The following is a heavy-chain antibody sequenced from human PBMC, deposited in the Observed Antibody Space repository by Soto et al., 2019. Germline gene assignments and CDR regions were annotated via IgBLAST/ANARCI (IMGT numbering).Heavy chain of an antibody. V-gene: IGHV4-30-2*01. CDR2: IYHTGTT. J-gene: IGHJ3*02. Sequence: SETLSLTCTVSGGSINSGDYSWTWIRQPPGKGLEWIGYIYHTGTTYYNMSLKSRVTISVDRSKNQFSLKLSSVTAADTAVYFGARGGSYYEDVIHGAFDIWGKGTMVTVSS. D-gene: IGHD1-26*01. CDR1: GGSINSGDYS. CDR3: ARGGSYYEDVIHGAFDI.